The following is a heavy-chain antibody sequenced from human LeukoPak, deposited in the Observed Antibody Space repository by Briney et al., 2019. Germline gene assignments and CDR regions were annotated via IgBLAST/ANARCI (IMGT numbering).Heavy chain of an antibody. J-gene: IGHJ4*02. CDR1: GFTFSSYS. CDR2: INSGSSTI. Sequence: GGSLRLSCAASGFTFSSYSINWVRQAPGKGLEWVSYINSGSSTIYYADSVKGRFTISRDNAKNSLYLQMNSLRAEDTAVYYCARRLVGGTTVLDYWGQGTLVTVSS. CDR3: ARRLVGGTTVLDY. V-gene: IGHV3-48*04. D-gene: IGHD1-26*01.